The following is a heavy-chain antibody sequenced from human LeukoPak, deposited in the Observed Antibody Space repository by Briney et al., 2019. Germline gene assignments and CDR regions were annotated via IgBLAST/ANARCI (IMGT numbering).Heavy chain of an antibody. Sequence: RPGGSLRLSCAASGFTFNKFAMSWVRQAPGKGLEWVSGIIENGGETYYADSVRGRFTISRDNSKNTLYLQMNSLRAEDTAVYYCAKDSSGPAFWGQGTLVTVSS. V-gene: IGHV3-23*01. J-gene: IGHJ4*02. CDR2: IIENGGET. CDR3: AKDSSGPAF. D-gene: IGHD6-19*01. CDR1: GFTFNKFA.